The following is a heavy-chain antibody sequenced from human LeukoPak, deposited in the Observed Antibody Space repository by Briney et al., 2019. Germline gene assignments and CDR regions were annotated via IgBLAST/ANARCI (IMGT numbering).Heavy chain of an antibody. CDR2: INSDGSST. V-gene: IGHV3-74*01. J-gene: IGHJ6*04. CDR3: AELGITMIGGV. CDR1: GFTFSYYG. D-gene: IGHD3-10*02. Sequence: PGGTLRLSCAASGFTFSYYGMSWVRQAPGKGLEWVSRINSDGSSTSYADSVKGRFTISRDNAKNSLYLQMNSPRAEDTAVYYCAELGITMIGGVWGKGTTVTISS.